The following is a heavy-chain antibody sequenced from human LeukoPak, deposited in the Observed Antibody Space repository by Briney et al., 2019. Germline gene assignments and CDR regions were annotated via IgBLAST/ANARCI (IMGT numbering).Heavy chain of an antibody. CDR1: GFTVSSSSNY. V-gene: IGHV3-53*01. Sequence: GGSLRLSCAASGFTVSSSSNYMSWVRQAPGKGLEWVSVIYSGGSTYYADSVKGRFTISRDNSKNTLYLQMNSLGAEDTAVYYCARSANRINTVTTFDGFDIWGQGTMVTVSS. D-gene: IGHD4-17*01. CDR2: IYSGGST. CDR3: ARSANRINTVTTFDGFDI. J-gene: IGHJ3*02.